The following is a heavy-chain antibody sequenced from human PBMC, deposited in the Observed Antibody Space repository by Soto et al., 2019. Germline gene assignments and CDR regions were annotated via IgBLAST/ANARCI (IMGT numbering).Heavy chain of an antibody. Sequence: PGGSLRLSCAASGFTFSSYSMNWVRQAPGKGLEWVSYISSSSSTIYYADSVKGRFTISRDNAKNSLYLQMNSLRDEDTAVYYCARGYCSGGSCYSFLPYYGMDVWGQGTTVTVSS. CDR3: ARGYCSGGSCYSFLPYYGMDV. CDR2: ISSSSSTI. CDR1: GFTFSSYS. J-gene: IGHJ6*02. V-gene: IGHV3-48*02. D-gene: IGHD2-15*01.